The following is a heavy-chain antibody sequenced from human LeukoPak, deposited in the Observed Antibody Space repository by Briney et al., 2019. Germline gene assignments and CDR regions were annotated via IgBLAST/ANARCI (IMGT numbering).Heavy chain of an antibody. CDR1: GFTVSSNY. D-gene: IGHD2-2*01. CDR3: AREVPATAMYFDY. Sequence: GGSLRLSCAASGFTVSSNYMSWVRQAPGKGLEWVSVIYSGGSTYYADSVKGRFTISRDNSKNTLYLQMNSLRAEDTAVYYCAREVPATAMYFDYWGQGTLVTVSS. V-gene: IGHV3-53*01. J-gene: IGHJ4*02. CDR2: IYSGGST.